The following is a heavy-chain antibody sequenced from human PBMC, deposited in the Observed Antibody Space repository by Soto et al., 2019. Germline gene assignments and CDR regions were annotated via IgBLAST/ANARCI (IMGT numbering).Heavy chain of an antibody. J-gene: IGHJ5*02. CDR1: GGSISSSSYY. CDR3: ARPAAGINWFDP. V-gene: IGHV4-39*01. D-gene: IGHD6-19*01. Sequence: SETLSLTCTVSGGSISSSSYYWGWIRQPPGKGLEWIGSIYYSGSTYYNPSLKSRVTISVDTSKNQFSLKLSSVTAADTAVYYCARPAAGINWFDPWGQGTLVTVSS. CDR2: IYYSGST.